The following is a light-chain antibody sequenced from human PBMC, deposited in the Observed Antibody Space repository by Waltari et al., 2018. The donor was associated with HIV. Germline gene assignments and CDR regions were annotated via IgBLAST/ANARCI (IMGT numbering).Light chain of an antibody. J-gene: IGLJ1*01. V-gene: IGLV2-23*01. CDR2: EGS. Sequence: QSALTQPASVSGSPGQSITISCTGTSSDVGSYNLVSWYQQHPGKAPKVMIYEGSKRPSGVSNRFSGSKSGNTDSLTISGLQAEDEADYYCCSYTGSSTRRPYVFGTGTKVTVL. CDR1: SSDVGSYNL. CDR3: CSYTGSSTRRPYV.